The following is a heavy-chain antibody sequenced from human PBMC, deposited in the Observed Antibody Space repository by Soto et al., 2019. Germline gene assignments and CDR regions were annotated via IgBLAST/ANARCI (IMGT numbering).Heavy chain of an antibody. D-gene: IGHD2-21*02. J-gene: IGHJ3*01. CDR2: IKTDETQK. CDR1: GFTFSNNW. V-gene: IGHV3-7*01. CDR3: TRDISPWSGGAWHDAVDV. Sequence: EVQVVESGGGRAQPGGSLRLSCAASGFTFSNNWMTWVRQAPGKGLELVANIKTDETQKNYVDSVKSRFTSSRDNAKNSLYLQMNSLRVEDTAIYYSTRDISPWSGGAWHDAVDVWGQGPMVTVSS.